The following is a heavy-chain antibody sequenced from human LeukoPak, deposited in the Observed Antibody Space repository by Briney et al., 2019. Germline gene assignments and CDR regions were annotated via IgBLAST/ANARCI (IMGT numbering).Heavy chain of an antibody. D-gene: IGHD2-2*01. CDR1: GDSVSSNSAT. J-gene: IGHJ4*02. CDR3: TRDGPTTSWYFDY. CDR2: TYYRSKWYN. V-gene: IGHV6-1*01. Sequence: ASQTLSLTCAISGDSVSSNSATWNWIRQSPSRGLEWLGRTYYRSKWYNDYAVSVKSRIIINPDTSKNQVSLQLNSVTPEDTAVYFCTRDGPTTSWYFDYWGQGTLVTVSS.